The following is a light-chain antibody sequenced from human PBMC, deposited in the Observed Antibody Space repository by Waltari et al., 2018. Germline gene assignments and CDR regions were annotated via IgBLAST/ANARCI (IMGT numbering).Light chain of an antibody. V-gene: IGLV2-23*02. CDR2: AVS. J-gene: IGLJ2*01. Sequence: QSALTQPASVSGSPGQSINISCTGTSSDVGNYKRVSWYQQLPGKAPKLMIYAVSKRPSGVSDRFSGAKSGDMASLTISGLQPEDEAEYFCSSYAGSSKGVFGGGTKVTVL. CDR1: SSDVGNYKR. CDR3: SSYAGSSKGV.